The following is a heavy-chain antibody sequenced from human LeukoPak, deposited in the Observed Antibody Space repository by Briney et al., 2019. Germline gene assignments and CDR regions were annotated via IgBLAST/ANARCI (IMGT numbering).Heavy chain of an antibody. D-gene: IGHD3-22*01. CDR2: IIPIFGTA. Sequence: SVKVSCKASGGTFSSYAISWVRQAPGQGLEWMGRIIPIFGTANYAQKFQGRVTITTDESTSTAYMELSSLRSEDTAVYYCARDRSPYYDSSGYFDYWGQGTLVTVSS. CDR3: ARDRSPYYDSSGYFDY. J-gene: IGHJ4*02. V-gene: IGHV1-69*05. CDR1: GGTFSSYA.